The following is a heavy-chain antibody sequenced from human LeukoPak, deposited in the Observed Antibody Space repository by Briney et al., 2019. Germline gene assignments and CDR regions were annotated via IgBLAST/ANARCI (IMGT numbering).Heavy chain of an antibody. Sequence: SVKVSCKASGFTFTSSAVQWVRQARGQGLEWVGWIVVGSGNTNYAQKFQERVTINRDMSTRTAYMELSSLRSEDTAVYYCATDDVTTGTKTALGYWGQGTLVTVSS. D-gene: IGHD1-1*01. CDR1: GFTFTSSA. CDR2: IVVGSGNT. CDR3: ATDDVTTGTKTALGY. V-gene: IGHV1-58*01. J-gene: IGHJ4*02.